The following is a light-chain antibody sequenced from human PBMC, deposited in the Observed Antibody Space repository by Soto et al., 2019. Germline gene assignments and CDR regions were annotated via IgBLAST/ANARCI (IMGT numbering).Light chain of an antibody. CDR1: SSDVGSYNL. J-gene: IGLJ1*01. V-gene: IGLV2-23*02. Sequence: QSALTQPASVSGSPGQSITISCTGTSSDVGSYNLVSWYQQHPGKAPKLMIYEVSKRPSGVSNRFSGSKSGNTASLTISGLQAEDEADYYCCSYAGSPFGTVTKVSVL. CDR3: CSYAGSP. CDR2: EVS.